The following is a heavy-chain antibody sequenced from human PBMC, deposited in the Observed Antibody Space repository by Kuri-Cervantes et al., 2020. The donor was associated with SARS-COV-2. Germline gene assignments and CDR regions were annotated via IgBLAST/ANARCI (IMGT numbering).Heavy chain of an antibody. CDR3: ARRGPTTVTTFTSLAEVGFQH. CDR2: INHSGST. D-gene: IGHD4-17*01. V-gene: IGHV4-30-2*01. Sequence: SETLSLTCAVSGKSVSSGNYSWRCIRQPPGKGLEWIGEINHSGSTNYNPSLKSRVTISVDTSKNQFSLKLSSVTAADTAVYYCARRGPTTVTTFTSLAEVGFQHWGQGTLVTVSS. J-gene: IGHJ1*01. CDR1: GKSVSSGNYS.